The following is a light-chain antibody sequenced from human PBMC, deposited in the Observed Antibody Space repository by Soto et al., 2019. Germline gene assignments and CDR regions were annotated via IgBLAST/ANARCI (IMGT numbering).Light chain of an antibody. Sequence: QSALTQPASVSGSPGQSITISCTGTSSDFGDYDSVSWYQQHPGKAPKLMIYEVSNRPSGVSNRFSGSKSGNTASLTISGLQAEDEADYYCSSYTSSSTVFGGGTKLTVL. J-gene: IGLJ2*01. V-gene: IGLV2-14*01. CDR1: SSDFGDYDS. CDR2: EVS. CDR3: SSYTSSSTV.